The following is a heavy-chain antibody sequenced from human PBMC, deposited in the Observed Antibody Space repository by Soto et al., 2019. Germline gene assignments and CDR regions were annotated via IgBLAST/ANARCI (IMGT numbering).Heavy chain of an antibody. CDR1: GGSVSSGSYY. D-gene: IGHD2-2*01. CDR2: IYYSGST. CDR3: ARVPSSIVVVPDYGMDV. V-gene: IGHV4-61*01. J-gene: IGHJ6*02. Sequence: PSETLSLTCTVSGGSVSSGSYYWSWIRQPPGKGLEWIGYIYYSGSTNYNPSLKSRVTISVDTSKNQFSLKLSSVTAADTAVYYCARVPSSIVVVPDYGMDVWGQGTTVTVSS.